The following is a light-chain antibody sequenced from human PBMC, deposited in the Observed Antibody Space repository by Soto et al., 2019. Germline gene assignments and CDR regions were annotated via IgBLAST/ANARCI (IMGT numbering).Light chain of an antibody. CDR2: EDS. CDR1: NVGGKS. CDR3: QVWDTVSRHAI. J-gene: IGLJ2*01. Sequence: SYELTQPPSVSLAPGQTASITFVGDNVGGKSVHWYQQKAGQAPVLVIHEDSDRPSGIPERFSGSNSANTATLTISRGEAWDEAAYYCQVWDTVSRHAIFGGGTKVTV. V-gene: IGLV3-21*02.